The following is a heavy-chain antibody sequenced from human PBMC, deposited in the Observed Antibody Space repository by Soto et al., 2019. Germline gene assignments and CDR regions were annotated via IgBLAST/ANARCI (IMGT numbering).Heavy chain of an antibody. J-gene: IGHJ4*02. CDR3: ARVGLFWSGPDY. CDR2: IYYSGST. Sequence: SETLSLTCTVSGGSISSYYWSWIRQPPGKGLEWIGYIYYSGSTNSNPSLKSRVTISVGTSKNQFSLKLSSVTAADTAVYYCARVGLFWSGPDYWGQGTLVTVSS. CDR1: GGSISSYY. D-gene: IGHD3-3*01. V-gene: IGHV4-59*01.